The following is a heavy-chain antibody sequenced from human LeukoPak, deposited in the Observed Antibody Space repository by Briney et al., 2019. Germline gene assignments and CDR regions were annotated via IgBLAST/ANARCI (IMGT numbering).Heavy chain of an antibody. CDR3: ARVLTYCGGDCYYYMDV. CDR2: IYYSGST. D-gene: IGHD2-21*01. CDR1: GGSISSYY. Sequence: PSETLSLTCTVSGGSISSYYWSWIRQPPGKGLEWIGYIYYSGSTNYNPSLKSRVTISVDTSKNQFSLKLSSVTAADTAVYYCARVLTYCGGDCYYYMDVWGKGTTVTISS. V-gene: IGHV4-59*01. J-gene: IGHJ6*03.